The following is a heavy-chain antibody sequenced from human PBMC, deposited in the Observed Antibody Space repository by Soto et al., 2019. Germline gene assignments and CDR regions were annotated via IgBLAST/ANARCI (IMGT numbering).Heavy chain of an antibody. D-gene: IGHD3-10*01. V-gene: IGHV1-69*17. CDR1: GGTLSSYA. CDR3: EKARGYGSGRNNHYYGMDV. CDR2: IIPIFNIP. J-gene: IGHJ6*02. Sequence: QVHLVQSGSEVRKPGSSVKVSCKDSGGTLSSYAITWVRLAPGQGLEWMGGIIPIFNIPDYAQKFQGRVSITADKATSTAYMELSNLRPEDTAIYYCEKARGYGSGRNNHYYGMDVWGQGTTVTVSS.